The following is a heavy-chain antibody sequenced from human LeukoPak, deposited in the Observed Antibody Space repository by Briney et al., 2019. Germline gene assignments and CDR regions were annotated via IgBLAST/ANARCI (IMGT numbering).Heavy chain of an antibody. V-gene: IGHV3-7*01. CDR2: IKQDGSEK. J-gene: IGHJ6*03. CDR1: GFTFSSYW. Sequence: GGTLRLSCAASGFTFSSYWMSWVRQAPGKGLEWVANIKQDGSEKYYVDSVKGRFTISRDNAKNSLYLQMNSLRAEDTAVYYCARDFREDYDFWSGYPYYYYYYMDVWGKGTTVTVSS. CDR3: ARDFREDYDFWSGYPYYYYYYMDV. D-gene: IGHD3-3*01.